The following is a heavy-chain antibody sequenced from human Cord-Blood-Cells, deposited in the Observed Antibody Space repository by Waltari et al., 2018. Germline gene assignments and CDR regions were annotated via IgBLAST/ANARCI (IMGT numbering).Heavy chain of an antibody. CDR1: GFTFSSYW. V-gene: IGHV3-74*01. J-gene: IGHJ2*01. D-gene: IGHD6-6*01. CDR2: INSDGSST. Sequence: EVQLVESGGGLVQPGGSLRLSCAASGFTFSSYWMHWVRQAPGKGLGWVSLINSDGSSTSYADSLKGRFTISRDNAKTTLYLQMNSLRAEDTAVYYCARDEDHSSSSYWYFDLWGRGTLVTVSS. CDR3: ARDEDHSSSSYWYFDL.